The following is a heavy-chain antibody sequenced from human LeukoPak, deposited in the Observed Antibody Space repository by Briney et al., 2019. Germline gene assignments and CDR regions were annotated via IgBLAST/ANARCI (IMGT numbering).Heavy chain of an antibody. D-gene: IGHD4-17*01. CDR1: GYTFSRFG. CDR3: ARSGDGNWFDP. Sequence: ASVKVSCKTSGYTFSRFGVGWVRQAPGQGSEWMGWISAYNGDTDYAQNVQGRVTMTTDTSTDTAYLELRSLRSDDTAVYYCARSGDGNWFDPWGQGTLVTVSS. CDR2: ISAYNGDT. V-gene: IGHV1-18*01. J-gene: IGHJ5*02.